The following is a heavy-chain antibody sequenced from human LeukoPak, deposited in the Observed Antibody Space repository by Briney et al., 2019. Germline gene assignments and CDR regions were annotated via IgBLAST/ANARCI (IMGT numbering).Heavy chain of an antibody. CDR2: IYSGGST. CDR3: ARGPILYYDKTGDAFDI. Sequence: PGGSLRLSCAASGFTVSSNYMSWVRQAPGKGLEWVSVIYSGGSTYYADSVKGRFTISRDNSKNTLYLQMNSLRAEDTAVYYCARGPILYYDKTGDAFDIWGQGTMVTVSS. D-gene: IGHD3-22*01. CDR1: GFTVSSNY. V-gene: IGHV3-66*01. J-gene: IGHJ3*02.